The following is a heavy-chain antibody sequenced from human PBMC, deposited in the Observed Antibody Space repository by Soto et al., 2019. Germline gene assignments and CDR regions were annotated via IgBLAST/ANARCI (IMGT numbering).Heavy chain of an antibody. CDR1: GGSISSGGYY. CDR2: INHSGST. V-gene: IGHV4-61*08. D-gene: IGHD3-10*01. J-gene: IGHJ1*01. Sequence: SETLSLTCTVSGGSISSGGYYWSWIRQAPGKGLEWIGEINHSGSTNYNPSLKSRVSISVDTSKNQLSLKLSSVTAADTAVYFCVRGVLSWGQGTLVTVSS. CDR3: VRGVLS.